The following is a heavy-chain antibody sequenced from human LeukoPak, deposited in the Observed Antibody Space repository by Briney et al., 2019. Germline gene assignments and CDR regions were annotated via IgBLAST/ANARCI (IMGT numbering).Heavy chain of an antibody. CDR1: GFTFSSYW. J-gene: IGHJ3*02. V-gene: IGHV3-7*03. CDR2: IKQDGSGK. CDR3: AKDGGGRGYYYDSSGTRAFDI. Sequence: GGSLRLSCAASGFTFSSYWMSWVRQAPGKGLEWVANIKQDGSGKYYADSVKGRFTISRDNAKNSLYLQMNSLRAEDTALYYRAKDGGGRGYYYDSSGTRAFDIWGQGTMVTVSS. D-gene: IGHD3-22*01.